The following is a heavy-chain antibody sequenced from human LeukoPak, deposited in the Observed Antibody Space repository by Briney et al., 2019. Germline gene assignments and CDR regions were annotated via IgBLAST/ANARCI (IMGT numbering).Heavy chain of an antibody. Sequence: GGSLRLSCAASGFTFSSYAMSWVRQAPGRGLEWVSAISGSGGSTYYADSVKGRFTISRDNSENTLYLQMNSLRAEDTAVYYCAKDPYSGSYYDYWGQGTLVTVSS. V-gene: IGHV3-23*01. CDR3: AKDPYSGSYYDY. CDR1: GFTFSSYA. D-gene: IGHD1-26*01. J-gene: IGHJ4*02. CDR2: ISGSGGST.